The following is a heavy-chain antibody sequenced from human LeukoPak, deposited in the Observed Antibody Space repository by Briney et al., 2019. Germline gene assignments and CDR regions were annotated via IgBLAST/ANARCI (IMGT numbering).Heavy chain of an antibody. V-gene: IGHV4-4*07. CDR1: GGSISGYY. Sequence: SETLSLTCTVSGGSISGYYWSWIRQPAGKGLEWIGRVHTSGSTNYNPSLKSRVTISVDKSKNQFSLKLSSVTAADTAVYYCARVDPEGWFDPWGQGTLVTVSS. J-gene: IGHJ5*02. CDR2: VHTSGST. CDR3: ARVDPEGWFDP.